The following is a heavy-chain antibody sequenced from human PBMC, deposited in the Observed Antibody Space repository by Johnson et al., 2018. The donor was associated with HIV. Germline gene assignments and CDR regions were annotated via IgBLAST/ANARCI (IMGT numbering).Heavy chain of an antibody. CDR2: ISYDGSNK. Sequence: QVQLVESGGGVVQPGRSLRLSCAASGFTFSSYGMPWVRRAPGKGLEWVAVISYDGSNKDYADSVKGRFTVSRDNSKNTLYWQMNSLRPEDTAVYYCAKERQLVRAFDIWGQGTMVTVSS. D-gene: IGHD6-6*01. CDR1: GFTFSSYG. J-gene: IGHJ3*02. V-gene: IGHV3-30*18. CDR3: AKERQLVRAFDI.